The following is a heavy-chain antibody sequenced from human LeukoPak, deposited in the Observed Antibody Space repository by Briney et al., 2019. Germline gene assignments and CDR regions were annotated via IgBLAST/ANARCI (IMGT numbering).Heavy chain of an antibody. CDR1: GGSISSHY. J-gene: IGHJ3*02. Sequence: SETLSLTCTVSGGSISSHYWSWIRQPPGKGLEWIGYIYYSGSTNYNPSLKSRVTISVDTSKNQFSLKLSSVTAADTAVYYCARGSEYYYDSSGYEDAFDIWGQGTMVTVSS. CDR3: ARGSEYYYDSSGYEDAFDI. D-gene: IGHD3-22*01. V-gene: IGHV4-59*11. CDR2: IYYSGST.